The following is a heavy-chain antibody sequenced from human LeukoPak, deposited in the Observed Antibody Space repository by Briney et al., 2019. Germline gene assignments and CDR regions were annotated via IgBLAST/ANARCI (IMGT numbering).Heavy chain of an antibody. J-gene: IGHJ6*02. CDR2: IYYSGST. CDR3: ARDLFVDTAMVTSYGMDV. D-gene: IGHD5-18*01. CDR1: GGSISSYY. Sequence: PSETLSLTCTVSGGSISSYYWSWIRQPPGKGLEWIGYIYYSGSTNYNPSLKSRVTIPVDTSKNQFSLKLSSVTAADTAVYYCARDLFVDTAMVTSYGMDVWGQGTTVTVSS. V-gene: IGHV4-59*01.